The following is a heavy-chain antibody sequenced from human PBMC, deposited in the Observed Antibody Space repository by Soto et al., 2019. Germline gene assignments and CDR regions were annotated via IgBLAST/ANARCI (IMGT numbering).Heavy chain of an antibody. CDR1: GFTFSSYA. CDR3: APSSRFLEIFDY. D-gene: IGHD3-3*01. Sequence: PGGSLRLSCAASGFTFSSYAMSWVRQAPGKGLEWVSAISGSGGSTYYADSVKGRFTISRDNSKNTLYLQMNSLRAEDTAVYYCAPSSRFLEIFDYWGQGTLVTVSS. J-gene: IGHJ4*02. V-gene: IGHV3-23*01. CDR2: ISGSGGST.